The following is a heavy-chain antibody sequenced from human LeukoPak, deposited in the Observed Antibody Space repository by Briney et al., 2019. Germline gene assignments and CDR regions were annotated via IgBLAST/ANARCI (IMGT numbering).Heavy chain of an antibody. CDR2: IYTSGST. Sequence: SQTLSLTCTVSSGSISSGSYYWSWIRQPAGKGLEWIGRIYTSGSTNYNPSLKSRVTISVDTSNNQFSLKLSSVTAADTAVYYCAREEPHDAFDIWGQGTMVTVSS. CDR3: AREEPHDAFDI. CDR1: SGSISSGSYY. V-gene: IGHV4-61*02. J-gene: IGHJ3*02. D-gene: IGHD1-26*01.